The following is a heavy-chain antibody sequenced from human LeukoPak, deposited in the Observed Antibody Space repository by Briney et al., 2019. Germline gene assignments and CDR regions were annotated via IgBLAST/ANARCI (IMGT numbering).Heavy chain of an antibody. Sequence: ASVKVSCKASGYTFTSYYMHWVRQAPGQGLEWMGIINPSGGSTSYAQKFQGRVTMTRDMSTGTVYMELSSLRSEDTAVYYCARGGSYSSGWYRGTSYYYYMDVWGKGTTVTVSS. CDR3: ARGGSYSSGWYRGTSYYYYMDV. D-gene: IGHD6-19*01. CDR2: INPSGGST. CDR1: GYTFTSYY. J-gene: IGHJ6*03. V-gene: IGHV1-46*01.